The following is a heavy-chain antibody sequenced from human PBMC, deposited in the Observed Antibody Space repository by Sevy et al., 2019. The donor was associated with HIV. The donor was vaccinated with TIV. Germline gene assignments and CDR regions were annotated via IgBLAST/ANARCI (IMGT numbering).Heavy chain of an antibody. D-gene: IGHD2-8*02. V-gene: IGHV1-18*01. CDR2: IDTYNGKT. Sequence: ASVKVSCKASGYRFTSYGISWVRQAPGQGLEWMGWIDTYNGKTNYAQKFQDRVTVTTDTSTSTAYMELRSLRSDDTAIYYCARDKSVQVVYGVIRNFDGMDAWGQGTTVTVSS. J-gene: IGHJ6*02. CDR1: GYRFTSYG. CDR3: ARDKSVQVVYGVIRNFDGMDA.